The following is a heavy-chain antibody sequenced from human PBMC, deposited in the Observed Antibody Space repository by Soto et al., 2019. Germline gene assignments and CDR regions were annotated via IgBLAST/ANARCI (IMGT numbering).Heavy chain of an antibody. D-gene: IGHD6-19*01. J-gene: IGHJ4*02. CDR3: AKAPLGRGSSGWLSDY. CDR1: GFTFSSYA. Sequence: GGSLRLSCAASGFTFSSYAMSWVRQAPGKGLEWVSAISGSGGSTYYADSVKGRFTISRDNSKNTLYLQMNSLRAEDTAVYYCAKAPLGRGSSGWLSDYWGQGTLVTVS. V-gene: IGHV3-23*01. CDR2: ISGSGGST.